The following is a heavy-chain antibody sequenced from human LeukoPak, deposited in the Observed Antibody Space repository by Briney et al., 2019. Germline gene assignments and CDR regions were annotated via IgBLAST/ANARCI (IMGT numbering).Heavy chain of an antibody. Sequence: GGSLRLSCAASGFTFNYAWMSWVRQVPGKGLEWVGQTVSEIDGGTSDYATPVKGRFAISRDDSKSTLYLQMNSLKIEDTAVYYCTTDEDWNYARKDVWGQGATVIVSS. V-gene: IGHV3-15*04. CDR1: GFTFNYAW. CDR2: TVSEIDGGTS. J-gene: IGHJ6*02. D-gene: IGHD1-7*01. CDR3: TTDEDWNYARKDV.